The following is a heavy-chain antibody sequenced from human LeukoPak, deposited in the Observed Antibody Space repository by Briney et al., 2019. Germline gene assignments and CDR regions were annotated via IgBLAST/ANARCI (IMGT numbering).Heavy chain of an antibody. CDR2: IYYSGST. D-gene: IGHD3-22*01. CDR3: ARLWLYYDSSGYSLYYFDY. V-gene: IGHV4-59*07. Sequence: SDTLSLTCTVSGGSISSYYWSWIRQPPGKGLEWIGYIYYSGSTNYNPSLKSRVTISVDTSKNQFSLKLSSVTAADMAVYYCARLWLYYDSSGYSLYYFDYWGQGTLVTVSS. J-gene: IGHJ4*02. CDR1: GGSISSYY.